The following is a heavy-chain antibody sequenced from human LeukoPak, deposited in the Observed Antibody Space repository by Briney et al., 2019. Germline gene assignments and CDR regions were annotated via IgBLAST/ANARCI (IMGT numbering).Heavy chain of an antibody. Sequence: GGSLRLSCAASGFTFSSYGMSWVRQAPGKGLEWVSAISGSGGSTYYADSVKGRFTISRDNSKNTLYLQMNSLRAEDTAVYYCAKEGFDYYDSSDQTRFDYWGQGILVTVSS. CDR1: GFTFSSYG. V-gene: IGHV3-23*01. CDR3: AKEGFDYYDSSDQTRFDY. CDR2: ISGSGGST. D-gene: IGHD3-22*01. J-gene: IGHJ4*02.